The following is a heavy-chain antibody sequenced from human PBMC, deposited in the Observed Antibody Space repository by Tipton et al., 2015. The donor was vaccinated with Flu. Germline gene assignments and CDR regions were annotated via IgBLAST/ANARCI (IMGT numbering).Heavy chain of an antibody. Sequence: TLSLTCTVSGGSIASGSFFWTWLRQPAGKGLEWIGRIYASGSTNYNPSLKSRLTMSRDISKNQFSLNLSSVTAADTAVYYCARRDFSNYVSEPKNWFDPWGQGTLVTVSS. CDR3: ARRDFSNYVSEPKNWFDP. CDR1: GGSIASGSFF. J-gene: IGHJ5*02. CDR2: IYASGST. D-gene: IGHD4-11*01. V-gene: IGHV4-61*02.